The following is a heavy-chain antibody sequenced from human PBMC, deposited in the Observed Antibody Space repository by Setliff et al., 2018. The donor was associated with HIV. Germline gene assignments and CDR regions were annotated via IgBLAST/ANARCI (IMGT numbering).Heavy chain of an antibody. V-gene: IGHV1-69*05. J-gene: IGHJ4*02. D-gene: IGHD1-26*01. CDR3: VRSGRGKQPFYYDF. CDR1: GGTFSSYA. CDR2: IIPIFGTA. Sequence: GASVKVSCKASGGTFSSYAISWVRQAPGQGLEWMGGIIPIFGTANYAQKFQGRVTITTDESTSTAYMELSSLSAADTARYYCVRSGRGKQPFYYDFWSQGTLVTVS.